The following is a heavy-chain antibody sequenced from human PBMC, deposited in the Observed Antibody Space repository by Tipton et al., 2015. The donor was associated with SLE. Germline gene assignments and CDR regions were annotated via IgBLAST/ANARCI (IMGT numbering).Heavy chain of an antibody. CDR3: ARVGSLVPGGYYYYYGMDV. Sequence: QLVQSGAEVKKPGSSVKVSCKASGGTFSSYAISWVRQAPGQGLEWMGGIIPIFGTANYAQKFQGRVTIIADESTNTAYMELSSLRSEDTAVYYCARVGSLVPGGYYYYYGMDVWGQGTTVTVSS. CDR2: IIPIFGTA. V-gene: IGHV1-69*01. D-gene: IGHD2-2*01. J-gene: IGHJ6*02. CDR1: GGTFSSYA.